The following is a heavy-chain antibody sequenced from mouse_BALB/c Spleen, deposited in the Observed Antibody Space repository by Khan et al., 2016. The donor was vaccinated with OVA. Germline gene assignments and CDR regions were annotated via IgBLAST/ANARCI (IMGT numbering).Heavy chain of an antibody. CDR1: GYTFTSYV. V-gene: IGHV1S136*01. D-gene: IGHD2-14*01. Sequence: VQLQQSGPELVKPGASVKMSCKASGYTFTSYVMHWLRQKPGQGLEWIGYIYPFNDDTKYNEKFKGKATLTSDKSSSTAYMELSSLTSEDSAVFYCAKNYRYGVYFDDWGQGTTLTVSS. J-gene: IGHJ2*01. CDR3: AKNYRYGVYFDD. CDR2: IYPFNDDT.